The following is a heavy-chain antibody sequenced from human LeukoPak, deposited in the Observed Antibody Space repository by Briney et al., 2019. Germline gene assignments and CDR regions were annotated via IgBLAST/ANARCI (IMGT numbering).Heavy chain of an antibody. CDR3: ARDRDIAAAGVGNTFDT. D-gene: IGHD6-13*01. Sequence: GGSLRLSCAASGFTFNNYAMHWVRQAPGKGLEWVAVVSYDGDNEYYADSVKGRFTISRDNSKNTLYLQMNSPGLDDTALYYCARDRDIAAAGVGNTFDTWGQGTMVTVSS. CDR1: GFTFNNYA. V-gene: IGHV3-30-3*01. J-gene: IGHJ3*02. CDR2: VSYDGDNE.